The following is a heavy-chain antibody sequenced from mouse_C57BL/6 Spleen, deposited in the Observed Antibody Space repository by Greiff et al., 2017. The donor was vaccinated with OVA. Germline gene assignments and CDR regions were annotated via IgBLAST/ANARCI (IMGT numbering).Heavy chain of an antibody. Sequence: EADGGLVQPKGSLKLSCAASGFSFNTYAMNWVRQAPGKGLEWVARIRSKSNNYATYYADSVKDRFTISRDDSESMLYLQMNNLKTEDTAMYYCVSYYYGSSYAMDYWGQGTSVTVSS. CDR3: VSYYYGSSYAMDY. V-gene: IGHV10-1*01. J-gene: IGHJ4*01. CDR2: IRSKSNNYAT. CDR1: GFSFNTYA. D-gene: IGHD1-1*01.